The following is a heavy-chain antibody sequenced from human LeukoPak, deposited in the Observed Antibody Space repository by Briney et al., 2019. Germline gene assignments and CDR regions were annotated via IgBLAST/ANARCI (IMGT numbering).Heavy chain of an antibody. D-gene: IGHD3-10*01. CDR1: GFTFSIFG. Sequence: GGSLRLSCAASGFTFSIFGMIWVRQAPGKGLEWVSSISSRRRYIYDADSVKGRFTISRDNAKNSLYLQMNSLRAEDTAVYYCARAPEGFGVRGSILYYSGMDVWGQGTTVTVSS. V-gene: IGHV3-21*01. J-gene: IGHJ6*02. CDR2: ISSRRRYI. CDR3: ARAPEGFGVRGSILYYSGMDV.